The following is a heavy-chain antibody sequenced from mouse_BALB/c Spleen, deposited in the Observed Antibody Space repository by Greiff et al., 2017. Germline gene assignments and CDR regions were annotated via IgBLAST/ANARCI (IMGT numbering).Heavy chain of an antibody. V-gene: IGHV1-80*01. CDR2: IYPGDGDT. CDR1: GYAFSSYW. J-gene: IGHJ4*01. D-gene: IGHD2-4*01. Sequence: QVQLKQSGAELVRPGSSVKISCKASGYAFSSYWMNWVKQRPGQGLEWIGQIYPGDGDTNYNGKFKGKATLTADKSSSTAYMQLSSLTSEDSAVYFCARISMITTGGYAMDYWGQGTSVTVSS. CDR3: ARISMITTGGYAMDY.